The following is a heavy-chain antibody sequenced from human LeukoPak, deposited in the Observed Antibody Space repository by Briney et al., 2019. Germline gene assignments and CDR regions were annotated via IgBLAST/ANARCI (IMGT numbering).Heavy chain of an antibody. V-gene: IGHV1-69*04. CDR1: GGTFSSYP. Sequence: SVKVSCKAYGGTFSSYPINRVRQAPGQGLDWMGRIIPILGLANYAQKFQGRVTITADKSTSTAYMELSSLRSEDTAVYYCARGYCGGDCYYNYYYYYGMDVWGQGTTVTVSS. CDR2: IIPILGLA. D-gene: IGHD2-21*02. J-gene: IGHJ6*02. CDR3: ARGYCGGDCYYNYYYYYGMDV.